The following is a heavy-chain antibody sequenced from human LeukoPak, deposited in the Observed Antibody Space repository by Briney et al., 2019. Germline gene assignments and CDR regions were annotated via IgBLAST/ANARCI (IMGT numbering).Heavy chain of an antibody. V-gene: IGHV1-2*02. CDR3: ARSLSIAARPFDY. Sequence: ASVKVSCKAPGYTFTGYYMHWVRQAPGRGLEWMGWINPNSGGTNYAQKFQGRVTMTRDTSISTAYMELSRLRSDDTAVYYCARSLSIAARPFDYWGQGTLVTVSS. CDR2: INPNSGGT. D-gene: IGHD6-6*01. J-gene: IGHJ4*02. CDR1: GYTFTGYY.